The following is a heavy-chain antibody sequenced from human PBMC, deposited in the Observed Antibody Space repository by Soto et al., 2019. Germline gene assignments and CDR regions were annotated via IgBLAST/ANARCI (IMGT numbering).Heavy chain of an antibody. D-gene: IGHD3-16*02. V-gene: IGHV4-34*01. CDR3: ARRDPPYYDYVWGSYRSIRLDP. Sequence: PSETLSLTCAVYGGSFSGYYWSWIRQPPGKGLEWIGEINHSGSTNYNPSLKSRVTISVDTSKNQFSLKLSSVTAADTAVYYCARRDPPYYDYVWGSYRSIRLDPWGQGTLVTVS. CDR2: INHSGST. CDR1: GGSFSGYY. J-gene: IGHJ5*02.